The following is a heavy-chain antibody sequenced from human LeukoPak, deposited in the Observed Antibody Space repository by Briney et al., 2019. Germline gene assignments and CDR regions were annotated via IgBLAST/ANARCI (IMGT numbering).Heavy chain of an antibody. V-gene: IGHV3-30*18. Sequence: PGGSLRLSCAASGFTFSSYGMHWVRQAPGKGLEWVAVISYDGSNKYYADSVKGRFTISRDNSKNTLYLQMNSLRAEDTAVYYCAKGIRYYYGSGSYEGVDYWGQGTLVTVSS. J-gene: IGHJ4*02. CDR3: AKGIRYYYGSGSYEGVDY. D-gene: IGHD3-10*01. CDR2: ISYDGSNK. CDR1: GFTFSSYG.